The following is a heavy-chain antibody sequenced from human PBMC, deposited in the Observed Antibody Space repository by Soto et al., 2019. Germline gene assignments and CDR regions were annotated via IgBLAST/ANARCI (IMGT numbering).Heavy chain of an antibody. J-gene: IGHJ4*02. Sequence: QVQLQQWGAGLLKPSETLSLTCAVYGGSFSGYYWSWIRQPPGKGLEWIGEINHSGSTNYNPSLMSRATISVDTSKNQFSLKLSSVTAADTAVYYCARGGKWLPPDYWGQGTLVTVSS. D-gene: IGHD3-22*01. CDR1: GGSFSGYY. CDR2: INHSGST. V-gene: IGHV4-34*01. CDR3: ARGGKWLPPDY.